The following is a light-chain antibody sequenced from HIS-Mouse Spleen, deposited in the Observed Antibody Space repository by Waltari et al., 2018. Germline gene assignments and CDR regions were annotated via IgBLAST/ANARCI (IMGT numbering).Light chain of an antibody. CDR2: DVS. CDR1: TTDVGGYNY. V-gene: IGLV2-11*01. J-gene: IGLJ3*02. Sequence: QSALAQPRSVSGSPGQSVTIPCTGTTTDVGGYNYVSWYQQHPGKAPKLMIYDVSKRPSGVPDRFSGSKSGNTASLTISGLQAEDEADYYCCSYAGSWVFGGGTKLTVL. CDR3: CSYAGSWV.